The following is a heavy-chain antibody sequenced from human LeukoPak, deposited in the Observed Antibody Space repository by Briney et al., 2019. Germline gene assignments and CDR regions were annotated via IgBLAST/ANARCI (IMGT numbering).Heavy chain of an antibody. D-gene: IGHD1-14*01. CDR3: ARGRRNRFSIPYNWFDP. Sequence: SETLSLTCAVDGGSFSGYYWSWIRQPPGKGLEWIGEINHSGSTNYNPSLKSRVTISVDTSKNQFSLKLSSVTAADTAVYYCARGRRNRFSIPYNWFDPWGQGTLVTVSS. V-gene: IGHV4-34*01. CDR1: GGSFSGYY. CDR2: INHSGST. J-gene: IGHJ5*02.